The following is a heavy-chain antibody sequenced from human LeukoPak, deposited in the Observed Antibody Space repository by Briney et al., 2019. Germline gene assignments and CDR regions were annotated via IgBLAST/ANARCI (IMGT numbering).Heavy chain of an antibody. V-gene: IGHV4-59*01. CDR3: ARGGSRIANWFDP. D-gene: IGHD2-15*01. Sequence: SETLSLTCTVSGGSISSYYWSWIRQPPGKGLEWIGYIYYSGSTNYNSSLKSRVTISVDTSKNQFSLKLSSVTAADTAVYYCARGGSRIANWFDPWGQGTLVTVSS. CDR2: IYYSGST. CDR1: GGSISSYY. J-gene: IGHJ5*02.